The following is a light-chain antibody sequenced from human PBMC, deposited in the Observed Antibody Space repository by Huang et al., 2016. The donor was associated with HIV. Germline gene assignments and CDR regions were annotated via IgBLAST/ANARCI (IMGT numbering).Light chain of an antibody. CDR3: QHSFRPLFT. V-gene: IGKV1-39*01. J-gene: IGKJ3*01. Sequence: DIQLTQSPSSVSASVGDSVTITCRASQRINTYLTWYQQKPGKAPKLLIHAASNLQSGVPSRFSGSGSGTDFTLTISSLQPEDFATYYCQHSFRPLFTFGPGTKVDIK. CDR1: QRINTY. CDR2: AAS.